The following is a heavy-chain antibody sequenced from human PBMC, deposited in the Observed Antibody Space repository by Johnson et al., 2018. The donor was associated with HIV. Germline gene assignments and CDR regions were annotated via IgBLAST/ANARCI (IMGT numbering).Heavy chain of an antibody. CDR2: ISWNSGSI. CDR1: GFTFDDYA. D-gene: IGHD3-22*01. CDR3: AKGGYDSEDAFDV. J-gene: IGHJ3*01. V-gene: IGHV3-9*01. Sequence: VQPGRSLRLSCAASGFTFDDYAMHWVRQAPGKGLEWVSGISWNSGSIGYADSVKGRFTISRDNAKNSLYLQMNSLRAEDTALYYCAKGGYDSEDAFDVWGQGTLVTVSS.